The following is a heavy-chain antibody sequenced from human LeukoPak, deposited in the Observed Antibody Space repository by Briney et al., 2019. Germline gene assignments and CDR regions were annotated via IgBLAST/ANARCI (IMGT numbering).Heavy chain of an antibody. J-gene: IGHJ4*02. CDR2: FFYSGST. V-gene: IGHV4-39*07. CDR3: ARGASSRYLDWLLHGANPSYYFDY. Sequence: PSETLSLTCTVSGGSISSSSYYWGWIRQSPGKALEWIGSFFYSGSTYYNPSLKSRVTISVDTSKNQFSLKLSSVPAADTAVYYCARGASSRYLDWLLHGANPSYYFDYWGQGTLVTVSS. CDR1: GGSISSSSYY. D-gene: IGHD3-9*01.